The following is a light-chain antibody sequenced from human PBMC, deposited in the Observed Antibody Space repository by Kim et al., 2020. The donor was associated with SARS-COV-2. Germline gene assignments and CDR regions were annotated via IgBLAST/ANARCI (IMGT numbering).Light chain of an antibody. CDR1: QSVTSF. CDR3: QQYNNWSWT. J-gene: IGKJ1*01. V-gene: IGKV3-11*01. Sequence: EIVLTQSPATLSLSPGERATLSCRASQSVTSFLTWYQQKPGRAPRLLIYDASTRATGIPARFSGSGSGTDFTLTISSLQPEDFAVYYCQQYNNWSWTFGQGTKVDIK. CDR2: DAS.